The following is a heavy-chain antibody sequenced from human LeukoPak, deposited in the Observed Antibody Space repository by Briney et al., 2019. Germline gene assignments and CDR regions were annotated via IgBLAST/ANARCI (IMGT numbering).Heavy chain of an antibody. V-gene: IGHV3-48*03. CDR2: ISTGGGAI. J-gene: IGHJ4*02. CDR3: ARDKNVAAGPRVLFDY. D-gene: IGHD6-13*01. Sequence: GGSLRLSCAASGFTFSSYERTWVRQAPGKGLEWISYISTGGGAIYYAYSVKGRFTIARDNAKNSLYLQMNSLRAEDTALYYCARDKNVAAGPRVLFDYWGQGTLVTVSS. CDR1: GFTFSSYE.